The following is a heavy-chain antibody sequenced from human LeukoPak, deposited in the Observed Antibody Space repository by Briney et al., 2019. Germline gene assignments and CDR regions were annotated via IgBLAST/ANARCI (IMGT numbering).Heavy chain of an antibody. J-gene: IGHJ3*02. D-gene: IGHD3-22*01. CDR3: ARSPINYYDSSGYRNDAFDI. V-gene: IGHV4-59*08. CDR1: GGSISSYY. Sequence: SETLSLTCTVSGGSISSYYWSWIRQPPGKGLEWIGYIYYSGSTNYNPSLKSRVTISVGTSKNQFSLKLSSVTAADTAVYYCARSPINYYDSSGYRNDAFDIWGQGTMVTVSS. CDR2: IYYSGST.